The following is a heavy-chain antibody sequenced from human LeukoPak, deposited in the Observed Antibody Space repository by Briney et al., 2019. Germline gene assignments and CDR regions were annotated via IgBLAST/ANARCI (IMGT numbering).Heavy chain of an antibody. V-gene: IGHV1-69*04. CDR2: IIPILGIA. CDR3: ATVVPAAYYFDY. Sequence: ASVKVSCKASGGTFSSYAISWVRQAPGQGLEWMGRIIPILGIANYAQKFQGRVTITADESTSTAYMELSSLRSEDTAVYYCATVVPAAYYFDYWGQGTLVTVSS. D-gene: IGHD2-2*01. CDR1: GGTFSSYA. J-gene: IGHJ4*02.